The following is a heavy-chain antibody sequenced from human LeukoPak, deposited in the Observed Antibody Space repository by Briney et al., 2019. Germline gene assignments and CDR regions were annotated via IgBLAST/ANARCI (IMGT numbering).Heavy chain of an antibody. Sequence: WIRQPPGKGLEWVSSISSSSSYIYYADSVKGRFTISRDNAKNSLYLQMNSLRAEDTAVYYCARGGDAFDIWGQGTMVTVSS. CDR3: ARGGDAFDI. J-gene: IGHJ3*02. V-gene: IGHV3-21*01. D-gene: IGHD3-10*01. CDR2: ISSSSSYI.